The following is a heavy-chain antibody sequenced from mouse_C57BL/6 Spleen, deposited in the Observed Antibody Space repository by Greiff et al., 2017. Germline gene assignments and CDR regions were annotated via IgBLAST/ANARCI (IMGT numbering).Heavy chain of an antibody. V-gene: IGHV1-19*01. D-gene: IGHD2-2*01. CDR2: INPYNGGT. CDR3: ARSGATMVTAADY. J-gene: IGHJ2*01. Sequence: VQLQQSGPVLVKPGASVKMSCKASGYTFTDYYMNWVKQSHGKSLEWIGVINPYNGGTSYNQKFKGKATLTVDKSSSTAYMELNSLTSEDSAVYYCARSGATMVTAADYWGQGTTLTVSS. CDR1: GYTFTDYY.